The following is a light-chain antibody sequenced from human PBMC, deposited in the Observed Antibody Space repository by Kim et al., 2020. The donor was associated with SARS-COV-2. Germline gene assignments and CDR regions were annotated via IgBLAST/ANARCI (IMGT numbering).Light chain of an antibody. CDR3: QQYSSYPLT. CDR2: GAS. J-gene: IGKJ4*01. Sequence: DIQMTQSPSSLSASVGDRVTITCRASQDISHYLAWFQQKPGKAPESLIYGASSLQSWVPSKFSGSGSGTDFTLTISSLQPEDFATYYCQQYSSYPLTFGGGTKVDIK. V-gene: IGKV1-16*02. CDR1: QDISHY.